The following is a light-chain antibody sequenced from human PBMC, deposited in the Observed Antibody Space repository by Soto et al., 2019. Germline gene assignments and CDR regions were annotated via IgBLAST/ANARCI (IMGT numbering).Light chain of an antibody. CDR2: AAS. CDR3: QQSYSTPIT. J-gene: IGKJ5*01. CDR1: QSISSY. V-gene: IGKV1-39*01. Sequence: DIQMTQSPSSLSASVGDRVTITCRASQSISSYLNWYQQKPGKAPKLLIYAASSLQSGVPSRFSGSVSGTDFTLTISSLQPEDFATYYSQQSYSTPITFGQGTRLEIK.